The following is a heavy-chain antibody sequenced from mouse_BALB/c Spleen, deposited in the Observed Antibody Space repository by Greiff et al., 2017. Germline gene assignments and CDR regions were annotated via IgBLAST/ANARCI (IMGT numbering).Heavy chain of an antibody. CDR1: GYSITSDYA. V-gene: IGHV3-2*02. Sequence: EVQLQESGPGLVKPSQSLSLTCTVTGYSITSDYAWNWIRQFPGNKLEWMGYISYSGSTSYNPSLKSRISITRDTSKNQFFLQLNSVTTEDTATYYCAGTTVVGGNFDYWGQGTTLTVSS. D-gene: IGHD1-1*01. CDR2: ISYSGST. J-gene: IGHJ2*01. CDR3: AGTTVVGGNFDY.